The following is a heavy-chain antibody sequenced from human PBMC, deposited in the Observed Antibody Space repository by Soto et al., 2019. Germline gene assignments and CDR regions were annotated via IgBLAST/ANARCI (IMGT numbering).Heavy chain of an antibody. CDR1: GFTFSSYD. J-gene: IGHJ4*02. CDR2: IGTAGDT. D-gene: IGHD3-16*02. CDR3: ARVVDMITFGGVIVTAGYFDY. Sequence: EVQLVESGGGLVQPGGSLRLSCAASGFTFSSYDMHWVRQATGKGLEWVSAIGTAGDTYYPGSVKGRFTISREKAKNSLYLQMNSLRAGDTAVYYCARVVDMITFGGVIVTAGYFDYWGQGTLVTVSS. V-gene: IGHV3-13*01.